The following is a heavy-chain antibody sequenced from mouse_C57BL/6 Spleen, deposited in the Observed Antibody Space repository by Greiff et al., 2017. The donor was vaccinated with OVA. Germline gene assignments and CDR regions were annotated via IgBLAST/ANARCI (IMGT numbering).Heavy chain of an antibody. CDR3: ARDGGGVRPSYLDY. CDR1: GFTFSAYY. J-gene: IGHJ2*01. Sequence: EVQLVESAGGLVQPGRSMNLSCTASGFTFSAYYMASVRQVPEKGPEWVANINYDGSSTSYLDSLQSRFIISRDNAKNILYLQMSSLKSEDTATYYCARDGGGVRPSYLDYWGQGTTLTVSS. V-gene: IGHV5-16*01. D-gene: IGHD2-14*01. CDR2: INYDGSST.